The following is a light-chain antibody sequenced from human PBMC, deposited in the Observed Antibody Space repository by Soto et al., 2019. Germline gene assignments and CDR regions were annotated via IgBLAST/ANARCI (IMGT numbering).Light chain of an antibody. Sequence: SVLSPPSSVCGSPGQSITISCGGTISDVGAYIYVSWYQQFPGKAPKLIIYEVNNRPSGVSDRFSGSKSDTTAYLTISGLQAEDEADYYCSSYSDSDTKVFGTGTKVTV. CDR2: EVN. CDR1: ISDVGAYIY. CDR3: SSYSDSDTKV. J-gene: IGLJ1*01. V-gene: IGLV2-14*03.